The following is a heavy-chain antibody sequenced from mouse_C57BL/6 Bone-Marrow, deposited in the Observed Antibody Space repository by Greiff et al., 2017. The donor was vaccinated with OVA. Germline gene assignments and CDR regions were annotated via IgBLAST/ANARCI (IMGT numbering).Heavy chain of an antibody. CDR1: GYAFTNYL. CDR2: INPGSGGT. CDR3: TSGSSWFAY. Sequence: VQLQQSGAELVRPGTSVKVSCKASGYAFTNYLIEWVKQRPGQGLEWIGVINPGSGGTNYNEKFKGKATLTADKSSSTAYMQLSSLTSEVSAVYFCTSGSSWFAYWGQGTLVTVSA. D-gene: IGHD2-2*01. V-gene: IGHV1-54*01. J-gene: IGHJ3*01.